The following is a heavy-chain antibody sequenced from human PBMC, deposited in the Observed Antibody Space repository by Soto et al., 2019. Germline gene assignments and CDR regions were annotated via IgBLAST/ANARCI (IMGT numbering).Heavy chain of an antibody. CDR3: ARGPNPYYFDY. V-gene: IGHV1-3*01. CDR1: GYTFTSYA. J-gene: IGHJ4*02. Sequence: ASVKVSCKASGYTFTSYAMHWVRQTPGQRLEWMGWINAGNGNTKYSQKFQGRVTITRDTSASTAYMELSSLRSEDTAVYYCARGPNPYYFDYWGQGTLVTVSS. CDR2: INAGNGNT.